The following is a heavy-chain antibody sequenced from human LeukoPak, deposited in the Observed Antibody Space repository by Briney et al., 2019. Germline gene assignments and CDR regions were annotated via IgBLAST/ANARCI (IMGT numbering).Heavy chain of an antibody. CDR3: ARHAVGGDAFDI. D-gene: IGHD2-2*01. V-gene: IGHV1-8*03. CDR1: GYTFTTYD. CDR2: MNPNSANT. Sequence: ASVKVSCKPSGYTFTTYDINWVRQATGQGLEWMGWMNPNSANTGYAQRFQGRVTITRNTSISTAYMELSSLRSEDTAVYYCARHAVGGDAFDIWGQGTMVTVSS. J-gene: IGHJ3*02.